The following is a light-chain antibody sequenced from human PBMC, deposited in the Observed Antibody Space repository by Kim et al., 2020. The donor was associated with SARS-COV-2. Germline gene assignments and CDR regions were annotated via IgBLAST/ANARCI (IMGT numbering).Light chain of an antibody. Sequence: VALGQTARITCGGNNSGSKNVPGYQQKPGQAPVLVIYRDGNRPSGIPERFSGSNSGNTATLTISRAQAGDEADYYCQVWDSSTVVFGGGTQLTVL. CDR1: NSGSKN. CDR2: RDG. V-gene: IGLV3-9*01. CDR3: QVWDSSTVV. J-gene: IGLJ2*01.